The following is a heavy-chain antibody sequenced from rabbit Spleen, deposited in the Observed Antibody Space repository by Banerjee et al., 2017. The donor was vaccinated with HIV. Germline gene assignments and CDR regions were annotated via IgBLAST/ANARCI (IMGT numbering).Heavy chain of an antibody. D-gene: IGHD6-1*01. CDR2: IYAGSSGST. CDR1: GFSFSRSYW. J-gene: IGHJ4*01. CDR3: ARGDGIYGYATL. V-gene: IGHV1S40*01. Sequence: QSLEESGGDLVKPGASLTLTCTASGFSFSRSYWMCWVRQAPGKGLEWIACIYAGSSGSTYYASWAKGRFTISKTSSTTVTLQMTSLTAADTATYFCARGDGIYGYATLWGPGTLVTVS.